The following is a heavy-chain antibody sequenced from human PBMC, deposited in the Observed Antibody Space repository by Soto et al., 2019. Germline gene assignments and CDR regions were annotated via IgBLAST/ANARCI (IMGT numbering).Heavy chain of an antibody. D-gene: IGHD4-17*01. CDR3: AAEYGGNSA. J-gene: IGHJ4*02. V-gene: IGHV1-69*02. CDR1: GGTFSSYT. Sequence: QVLLVQSGAEVKKPGSSVKVSCKASGGTFSSYTISWVRQAPGQGLEWMGRIIPILGIANYAQKFQGRVTITADKSTSTAYMERSSLRSEDTDVYYCAAEYGGNSAWGQGTLVTVSS. CDR2: IIPILGIA.